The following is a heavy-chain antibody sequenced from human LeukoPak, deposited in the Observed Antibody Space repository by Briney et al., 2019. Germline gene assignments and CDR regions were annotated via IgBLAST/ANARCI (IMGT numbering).Heavy chain of an antibody. V-gene: IGHV3-23*01. CDR1: GFTCSSYA. CDR3: AKGEGRYEAEYFQH. D-gene: IGHD1-14*01. J-gene: IGHJ1*01. Sequence: GVSLRLSCAASGFTCSSYAMSWVRQAPGKGLKWVSAISGSGGSTYYADSGKGRFTISRDNSKNTLYLQMNSLRAEDTAVYYCAKGEGRYEAEYFQHWGQGTLVTVSS. CDR2: ISGSGGST.